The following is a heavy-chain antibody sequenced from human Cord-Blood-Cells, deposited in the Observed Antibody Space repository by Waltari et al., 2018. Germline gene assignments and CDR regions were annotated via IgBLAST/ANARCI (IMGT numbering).Heavy chain of an antibody. V-gene: IGHV3-7*01. D-gene: IGHD3-16*01. CDR1: GLHFSSSW. CDR2: IKQDGSEK. J-gene: IGHJ4*02. CDR3: AREGVVGGGFDY. Sequence: EVQLVASGGGLVQPGGSMRLSCAASGLHFSSSWLSWVRQAPGKGLEWVAKIKQDGSEKYYVDSVKGRFTISRDNAKNSLYLQMNSLRAEDTAVYYCAREGVVGGGFDYWGQGTLVTVSS.